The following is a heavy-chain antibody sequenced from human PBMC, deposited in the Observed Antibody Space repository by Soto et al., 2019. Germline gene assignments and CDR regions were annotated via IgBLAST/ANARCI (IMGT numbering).Heavy chain of an antibody. J-gene: IGHJ3*02. V-gene: IGHV3-30-3*01. D-gene: IGHD6-6*01. Sequence: PGGSLRLSCAASGFTFSSYAMHWVRQAPGKGLEWVAVISYDGSNKYYADSVKGQFTISRDNSKNTLYLQMNSLRAEDTAVYYCAREGSLPIYIAARLTGKTERFGDAFDIWGQGTMVTVSS. CDR2: ISYDGSNK. CDR1: GFTFSSYA. CDR3: AREGSLPIYIAARLTGKTERFGDAFDI.